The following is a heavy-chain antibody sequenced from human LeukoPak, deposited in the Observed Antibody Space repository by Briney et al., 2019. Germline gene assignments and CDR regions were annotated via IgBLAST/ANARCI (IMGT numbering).Heavy chain of an antibody. CDR3: ASVYSSTSWDY. CDR1: GYSFTSYW. V-gene: IGHV5-51*01. D-gene: IGHD6-13*01. CDR2: IYPGDSDT. Sequence: GESLKISCKGSGYSFTSYWIGWVRQMPGKGLEWMGIIYPGDSDTRYSPSFQGQVTISADRSISTAYLQWSSLKASDTGMYYCASVYSSTSWDYWGQGTLVTVSS. J-gene: IGHJ4*02.